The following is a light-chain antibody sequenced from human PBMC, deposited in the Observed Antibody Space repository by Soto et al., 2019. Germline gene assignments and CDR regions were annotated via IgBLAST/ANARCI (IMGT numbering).Light chain of an antibody. CDR1: QSVSSSY. Sequence: EIVLTQSPGTLSLSPGERATLSCRASQSVSSSYLAWYQQKPGQAPRLLIYGVSSRATGIPDRFSGSGSGAAFTLTISTLEPEDFAVYYCQQYGSSPDTFGQGTKLEIK. V-gene: IGKV3-20*01. CDR2: GVS. J-gene: IGKJ2*01. CDR3: QQYGSSPDT.